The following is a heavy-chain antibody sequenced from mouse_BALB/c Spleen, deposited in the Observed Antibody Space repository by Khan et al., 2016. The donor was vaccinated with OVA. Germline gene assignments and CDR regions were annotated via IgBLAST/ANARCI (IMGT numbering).Heavy chain of an antibody. CDR1: GYSITSGYF. J-gene: IGHJ3*01. V-gene: IGHV3-6*02. D-gene: IGHD3-1*01. CDR2: IRYDGNS. Sequence: VQLKESGPGLVKPSQSLSLTCSVTGYSITSGYFWNWIRQFPGNKQEWMGYIRYDGNSNYYPSLKNRISISRDTYKNQFFLKLNSVTPEDTAAYFCARGGSSGPAWFTNWGQGTLVTVSA. CDR3: ARGGSSGPAWFTN.